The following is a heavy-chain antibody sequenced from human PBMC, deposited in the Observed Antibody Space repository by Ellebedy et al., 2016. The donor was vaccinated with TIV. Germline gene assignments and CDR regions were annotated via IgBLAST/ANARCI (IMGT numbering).Heavy chain of an antibody. CDR2: IIAVFGTT. CDR1: GGTFRNYA. Sequence: SVKVSCKASGGTFRNYAISWVRQAPGQGLEWMGGIIAVFGTTNYAQKFQGRVTITADDLLSTAYMELISLESDDTAVYYCARGRSYVPDYFDSWGQGTLVTVSS. V-gene: IGHV1-69*13. CDR3: ARGRSYVPDYFDS. J-gene: IGHJ4*02. D-gene: IGHD3-16*01.